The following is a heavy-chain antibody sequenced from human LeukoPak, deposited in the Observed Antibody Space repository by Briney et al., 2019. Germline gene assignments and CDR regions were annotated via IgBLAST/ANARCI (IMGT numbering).Heavy chain of an antibody. V-gene: IGHV1-18*01. D-gene: IGHD3-10*01. CDR1: GGTFSSYA. CDR3: PRDRSILIWFGESLYPVDY. J-gene: IGHJ4*02. Sequence: ASVKVSCKASGGTFSSYAISWVRQAPGQGLEWVGWISAYNGNTNYAQKLQGRVTMTTDTSTSTAYMELRSLRSDDTAVYYCPRDRSILIWFGESLYPVDYWGQGTLVTVSS. CDR2: ISAYNGNT.